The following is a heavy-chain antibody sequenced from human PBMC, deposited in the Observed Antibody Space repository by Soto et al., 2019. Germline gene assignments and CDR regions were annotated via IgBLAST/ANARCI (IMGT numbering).Heavy chain of an antibody. CDR2: INTYNGMT. D-gene: IGHD5-12*01. CDR1: GYTFINYH. J-gene: IGHJ4*02. Sequence: QVQLVQSGGEVKKPGASVTVSCKASGYTFINYHITWVRQAPGQGLEWMAWINTYNGMTDYAQRFKGRVTMTRDPPTSTAYTELRNLGSDDTAVYFCAKSPRGEMATDWGPGTLVTVSS. V-gene: IGHV1-18*01. CDR3: AKSPRGEMATD.